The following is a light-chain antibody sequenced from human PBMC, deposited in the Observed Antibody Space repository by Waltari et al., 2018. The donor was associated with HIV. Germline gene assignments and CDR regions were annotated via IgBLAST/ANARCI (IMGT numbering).Light chain of an antibody. CDR1: SSNIGAGYD. J-gene: IGLJ2*01. Sequence: QPELTQPPSVSAAPGQRVPISCTGSSSNIGAGYDVHWSPQVQGRAPKVVIYGNSNRPSGVPDRFSGSKSGSSASLVITGLQSEDEADYYCQSYDSNLSGLFGGGTKVTVL. CDR3: QSYDSNLSGL. CDR2: GNS. V-gene: IGLV1-40*01.